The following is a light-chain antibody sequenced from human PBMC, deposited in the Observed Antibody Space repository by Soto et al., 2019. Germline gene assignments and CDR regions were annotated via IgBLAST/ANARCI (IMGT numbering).Light chain of an antibody. CDR1: QSVSSSY. V-gene: IGKV3D-20*01. CDR2: DAS. Sequence: EIGLTQSPATLSLSPGERATLSCGAGQSVSSSYLAWYQQKPGLAPRPLIYDASSRATGIPDRFSGSGSGTDFTLTISRLEPEDFAVYYCQQYGSSPRFTFGRGTKVDIK. J-gene: IGKJ3*01. CDR3: QQYGSSPRFT.